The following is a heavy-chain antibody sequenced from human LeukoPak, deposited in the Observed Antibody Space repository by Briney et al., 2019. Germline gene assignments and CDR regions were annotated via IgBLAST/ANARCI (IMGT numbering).Heavy chain of an antibody. CDR1: GFTFSSYG. CDR3: AKDDLYY. J-gene: IGHJ4*02. D-gene: IGHD2-8*01. CDR2: IRYDGSNK. V-gene: IGHV3-30*02. Sequence: GGSLRLSFSASGFTFSSYGMHWVRQAPGKGLEWVAFIRYDGSNKYFADSVKGRFTISRDNSKNTLYLQMNSLRAEDTAVYYCAKDDLYYWGQGTLVTVYS.